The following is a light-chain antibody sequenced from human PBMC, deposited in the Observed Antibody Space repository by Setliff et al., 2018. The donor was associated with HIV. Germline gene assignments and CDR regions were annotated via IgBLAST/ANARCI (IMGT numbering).Light chain of an antibody. V-gene: IGLV2-14*03. CDR2: DVT. Sequence: QSVLTQPASVSGSPGQSITISCTAATSDVGGFTYVSWYQQHPGKAPKLMISDVTHRPSGVSNRFSGSKSGNTASLTISGLQAEDEADYYCSSYTTNTDVFGGGTKVTVL. J-gene: IGLJ3*02. CDR3: SSYTTNTDV. CDR1: TSDVGGFTY.